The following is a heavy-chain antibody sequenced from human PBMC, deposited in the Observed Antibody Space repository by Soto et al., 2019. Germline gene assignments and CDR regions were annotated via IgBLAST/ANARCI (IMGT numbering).Heavy chain of an antibody. V-gene: IGHV3-30-3*01. J-gene: IGHJ4*02. CDR3: ARESRAYCGGDCYYIYFDY. CDR1: GFIFSSYA. D-gene: IGHD2-21*02. CDR2: ISYDGSNK. Sequence: GSLRLSCAASGFIFSSYAMHWVRQTPDKVLEWVTVISYDGSNKYYADSVKGRFTISRDNSKSTLSLQMNSLRAEDTAVYYCARESRAYCGGDCYYIYFDYWGLGXLVTVYS.